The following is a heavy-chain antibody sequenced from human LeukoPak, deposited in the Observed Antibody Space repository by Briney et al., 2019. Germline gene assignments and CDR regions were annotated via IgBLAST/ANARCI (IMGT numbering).Heavy chain of an antibody. CDR2: ISPNSGGT. V-gene: IGHV1-2*02. J-gene: IGHJ4*02. CDR1: GYTFTLGGFY. Sequence: ASVKVSCKASGYTFTLGGFYIHWVRQAPGQGLEWMGWISPNSGGTNYAQKFQDRVTMTRDTSIDTVYMELNRLTSDDTAVYCCARDPSHKNEEIYWGQGTLVAVSS. CDR3: ARDPSHKNEEIY.